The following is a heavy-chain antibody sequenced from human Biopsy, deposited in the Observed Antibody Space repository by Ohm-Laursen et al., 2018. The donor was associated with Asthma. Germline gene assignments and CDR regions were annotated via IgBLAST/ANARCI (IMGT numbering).Heavy chain of an antibody. V-gene: IGHV1-3*01. J-gene: IGHJ3*01. CDR1: GYTFINYA. CDR3: ARTYYDFLTGQVNDAFAL. Sequence: ASVTVSCKTSGYTFINYAIHWVRQAPGQRLEWMGWINAGGGNTKDSQKFQGRVTITRDSTASTAYMELGSLRSEETAMYYCARTYYDFLTGQVNDAFALWGQGTMVTVSS. CDR2: INAGGGNT. D-gene: IGHD3-9*01.